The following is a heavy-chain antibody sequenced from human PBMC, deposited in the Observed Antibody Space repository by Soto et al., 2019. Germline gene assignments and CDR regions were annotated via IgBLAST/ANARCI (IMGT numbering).Heavy chain of an antibody. CDR2: INAGNGNT. CDR3: ARSIVLVTALDY. J-gene: IGHJ4*02. V-gene: IGHV1-3*01. D-gene: IGHD2-21*02. CDR1: GYTFTSYA. Sequence: QVQLVQSGAEVKKPGASVKVSCKASGYTFTSYAMHWVRQAPGQRLEWMGWINAGNGNTKYSQKFQVRVTITRDTSASTAYMELSSLRSEDTAVYYCARSIVLVTALDYWGQGTLGTVSA.